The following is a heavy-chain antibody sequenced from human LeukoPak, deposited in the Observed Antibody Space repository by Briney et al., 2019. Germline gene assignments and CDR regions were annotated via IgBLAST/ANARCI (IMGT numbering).Heavy chain of an antibody. Sequence: GESLKISCKGSGYRFTNYWIGWVRQMPGKGLEWMGSIYPGDSDTRYSPSFQGQVTISADKSISTAYLQWSSLKASDTAMYYCATHGPGLYSSSWYPFDYWGQGTLVTVSS. J-gene: IGHJ4*02. CDR1: GYRFTNYW. D-gene: IGHD6-13*01. V-gene: IGHV5-51*01. CDR3: ATHGPGLYSSSWYPFDY. CDR2: IYPGDSDT.